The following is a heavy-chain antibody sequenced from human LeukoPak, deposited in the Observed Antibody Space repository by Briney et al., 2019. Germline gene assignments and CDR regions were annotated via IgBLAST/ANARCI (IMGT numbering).Heavy chain of an antibody. CDR2: MLYDGSNK. D-gene: IGHD3-3*01. CDR1: GFTFSSYG. J-gene: IGHJ4*02. Sequence: PGGSLRLSCAASGFTFSSYGMHWVRQAPGKGLEWVAVMLYDGSNKYYADSVKGRFTISRDNSKNTLYLQMNSLRAEDTAVYYCARDDRGTIFGVVHYYFDYWGQGTLVTVSS. CDR3: ARDDRGTIFGVVHYYFDY. V-gene: IGHV3-33*01.